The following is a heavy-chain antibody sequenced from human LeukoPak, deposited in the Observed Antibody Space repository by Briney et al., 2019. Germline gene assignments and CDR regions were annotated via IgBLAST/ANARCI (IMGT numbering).Heavy chain of an antibody. CDR2: IYHSGST. CDR1: GGSISSGGYS. V-gene: IGHV4-30-2*01. D-gene: IGHD3-3*01. J-gene: IGHJ1*01. Sequence: SETLSLTCAVSGGSISSGGYSWSWIRQPPGKGLEWIGYIYHSGSTYYNPSLKSRVTISVDTSKNQFSLKLSSVTAADTAVYYCAAAGGWSGYLYVGGFQHWGQGTLVTVSS. CDR3: AAAGGWSGYLYVGGFQH.